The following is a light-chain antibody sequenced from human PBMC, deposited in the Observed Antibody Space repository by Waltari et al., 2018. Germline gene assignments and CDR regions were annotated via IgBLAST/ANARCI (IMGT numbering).Light chain of an antibody. J-gene: IGLJ2*01. CDR3: SSYTSSSKV. CDR1: SSDFGGYNY. CDR2: DVS. Sequence: QSALPQPASVSGSPGQSITIPFPGTSSDFGGYNYFYWYQHHPGNAPKLMIYDVSNRPSGVSNRFSGSRSGNTASLTISGLQAEDEADYYCSSYTSSSKVFGGGTKLTVL. V-gene: IGLV2-14*03.